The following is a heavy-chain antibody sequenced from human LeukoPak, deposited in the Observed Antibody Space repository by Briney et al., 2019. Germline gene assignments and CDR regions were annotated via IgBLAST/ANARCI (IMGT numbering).Heavy chain of an antibody. CDR1: GFTFSSYW. J-gene: IGHJ4*02. CDR2: IKQDGSEK. CDR3: ARDTWELLHGTFDY. Sequence: TGGSLRLSCAASGFTFSSYWMSWVRQAPGKGLEWVANIKQDGSEKYYVDSVKGRFTISRDNAKNSLYLQMNSLRAEDTAVYYCARDTWELLHGTFDYWGQGTLVTVSS. D-gene: IGHD1-26*01. V-gene: IGHV3-7*01.